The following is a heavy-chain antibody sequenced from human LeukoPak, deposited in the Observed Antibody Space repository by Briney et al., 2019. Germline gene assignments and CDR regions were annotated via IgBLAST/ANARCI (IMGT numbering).Heavy chain of an antibody. CDR2: IYYSGST. J-gene: IGHJ4*02. CDR1: GGSISSYY. CDR3: ARYDDGDFDY. Sequence: SETLSLTCTVSGGSISSYYWSWIRQPPGKGLEWIGYIYYSGSTNYNPSLKSRVTISVDTSKNQFSLKLSSVTAADTAVYYCARYDDGDFDYWGQGTLVTVSS. D-gene: IGHD1-1*01. V-gene: IGHV4-59*01.